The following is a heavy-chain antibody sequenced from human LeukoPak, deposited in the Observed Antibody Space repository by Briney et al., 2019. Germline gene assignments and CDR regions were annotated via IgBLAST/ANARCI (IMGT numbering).Heavy chain of an antibody. CDR3: AGRRISLFGFFLGSGTFDL. D-gene: IGHD3-3*01. J-gene: IGHJ3*01. V-gene: IGHV5-51*01. CDR1: HYTFTNYW. Sequence: GESLKISCNGSHYTFTNYWIGWVRQVPGRGLEWMGIIYPNDSDTKYSPSFQGQVTISADRSINTAYLQWSSLQASDTGIYYCAGRRISLFGFFLGSGTFDLWGQGTLVTVSS. CDR2: IYPNDSDT.